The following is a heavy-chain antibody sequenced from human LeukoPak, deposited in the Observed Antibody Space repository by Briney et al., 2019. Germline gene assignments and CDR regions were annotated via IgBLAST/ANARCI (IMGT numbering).Heavy chain of an antibody. CDR2: ISPDGNIE. CDR3: AKINNDDDY. CDR1: GFTFTTFG. J-gene: IGHJ4*02. V-gene: IGHV3-30*18. Sequence: GGSLRLSCAASGFTFTTFGIHWVRQAPGKGLEWVAAISPDGNIEYYTDSVKGRFTISRDNSKNMVYLQMNSLRGEDSAVYYCAKINNDDDYWGQGTLVTVSS. D-gene: IGHD1/OR15-1a*01.